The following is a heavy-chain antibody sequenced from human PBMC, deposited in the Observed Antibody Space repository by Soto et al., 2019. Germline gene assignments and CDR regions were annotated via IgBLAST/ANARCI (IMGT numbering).Heavy chain of an antibody. CDR1: GFSFSSIG. CDR2: LSFDGITK. Sequence: PGGSLRLSCAASGFSFSSIGMHWVRQAPGKGLEWVAGLSFDGITKHYADSVKGRFTISRDNSKNTMYLQMNSLRPEDTSIYYCAKDGAWELLPSYGMDVWGPGPTFTVS. V-gene: IGHV3-30*18. D-gene: IGHD1-26*01. CDR3: AKDGAWELLPSYGMDV. J-gene: IGHJ6*01.